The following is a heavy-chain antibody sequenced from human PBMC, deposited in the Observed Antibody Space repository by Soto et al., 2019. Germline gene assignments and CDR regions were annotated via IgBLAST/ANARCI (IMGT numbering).Heavy chain of an antibody. CDR1: GGTFSSYA. J-gene: IGHJ5*02. CDR2: IIPIFGTA. CDR3: ARAPPVDYYDSSGSNWFDP. V-gene: IGHV1-69*13. Sequence: ASVKVSCKASGGTFSSYAISWVRQAPGQGLEWMGGIIPIFGTANYAQKFQGRVTITADESTSTAYMELSSLRSEDTAVYYCARAPPVDYYDSSGSNWFDPWGQGTLVTVSS. D-gene: IGHD3-22*01.